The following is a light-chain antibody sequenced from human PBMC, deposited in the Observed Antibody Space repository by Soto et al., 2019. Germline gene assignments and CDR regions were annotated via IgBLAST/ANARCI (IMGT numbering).Light chain of an antibody. Sequence: EIVLTQFPATLSLSPGDGATLSCRASQSVSSYLAWYQQKRGQAPRLLMYDSSNRATGIPARFSGSGSGPDFSLIISSLEPEDFAVYYCQQRSNWPLTFGGGTKVEIK. CDR1: QSVSSY. J-gene: IGKJ4*01. CDR2: DSS. V-gene: IGKV3-11*01. CDR3: QQRSNWPLT.